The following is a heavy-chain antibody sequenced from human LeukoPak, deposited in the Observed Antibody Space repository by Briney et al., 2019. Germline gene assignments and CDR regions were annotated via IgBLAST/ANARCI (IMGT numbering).Heavy chain of an antibody. Sequence: GGSLRLSCAASGFTFSSYGMHWVRQAPGKGLEWVAVISYDGSNKYYADSVKGRFTISRDNSKNTLYLQMNSQRAEDTAVYYCAKEDSSSWPYNWFDPWGQGTLVTVSS. CDR3: AKEDSSSWPYNWFDP. D-gene: IGHD6-13*01. CDR2: ISYDGSNK. J-gene: IGHJ5*02. CDR1: GFTFSSYG. V-gene: IGHV3-30*18.